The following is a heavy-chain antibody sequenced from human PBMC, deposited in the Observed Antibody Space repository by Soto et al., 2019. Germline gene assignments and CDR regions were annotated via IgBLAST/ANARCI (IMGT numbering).Heavy chain of an antibody. Sequence: GGSLRLSCAASGFTFSSYAMSWVRQAPGKGLEWVSAISGSGGSTYCADSVKGRFTISRDNSKNTLYLQMNSLRAEDTAVYYCAKDRHSLQPLQYYYYYYGMDVWGQGTTVTVSS. J-gene: IGHJ6*02. D-gene: IGHD2-2*01. CDR1: GFTFSSYA. CDR3: AKDRHSLQPLQYYYYYYGMDV. CDR2: ISGSGGST. V-gene: IGHV3-23*01.